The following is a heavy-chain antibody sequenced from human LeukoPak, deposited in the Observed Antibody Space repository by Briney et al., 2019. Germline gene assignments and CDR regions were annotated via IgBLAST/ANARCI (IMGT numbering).Heavy chain of an antibody. CDR2: INPYSGDT. J-gene: IGHJ4*02. CDR3: ARDRGPSADSGIYYQYYFHY. Sequence: ASVKLSCKASGYSFTGYYVHWMRQAPGQGLEWMGWINPYSGDTDYEQKFEGRVSMTRVTSIGTAYMEMTRLAPDDTAVYYCARDRGPSADSGIYYQYYFHYWGQGTLVTVSS. CDR1: GYSFTGYY. V-gene: IGHV1-2*02. D-gene: IGHD3-10*01.